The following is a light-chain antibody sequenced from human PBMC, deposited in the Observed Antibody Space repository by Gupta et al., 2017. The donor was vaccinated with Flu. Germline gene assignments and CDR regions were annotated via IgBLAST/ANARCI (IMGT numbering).Light chain of an antibody. CDR2: RAS. J-gene: IGKJ2*02. Sequence: EIVMTQSPVTLSVSPGERVTLSCRASESVSNNLAWYQQKPGQGPRLLIYRASTRAIGVPDRFSGSGSGTEFTLTISSLQSEDLAVYYCQQYNNWLRGTFGQGTKLEIK. V-gene: IGKV3-15*01. CDR3: QQYNNWLRGT. CDR1: ESVSNN.